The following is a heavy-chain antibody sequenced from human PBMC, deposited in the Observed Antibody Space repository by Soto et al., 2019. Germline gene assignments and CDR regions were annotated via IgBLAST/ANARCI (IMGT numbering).Heavy chain of an antibody. CDR1: ADSFSKYY. V-gene: IGHV4-59*01. CDR3: ASVTFGGVVLAH. D-gene: IGHD3-16*01. Sequence: ETLSLTCRVSADSFSKYYWTWIRQPPGEGLEWIGYIYFNGNTNYNPSLKGRVTISIDTSKKQFSLNLSSVTAADTAVYYCASVTFGGVVLAHWGQGTLVTVYS. J-gene: IGHJ4*02. CDR2: IYFNGNT.